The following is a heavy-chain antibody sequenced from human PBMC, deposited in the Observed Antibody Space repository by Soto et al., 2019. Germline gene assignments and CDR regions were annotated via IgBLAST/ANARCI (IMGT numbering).Heavy chain of an antibody. CDR2: IAPIFGTT. CDR3: ARPPSTTPNISYGVDV. CDR1: GGTFDNSV. J-gene: IGHJ6*02. V-gene: IGHV1-69*12. Sequence: QVQLVQSGAEVKKPGSSVKVSCKTSGGTFDNSVLSWVRQAPGQGLEWMGGIAPIFGTTTYAQKFQGRVTITADESTSAAYMALTSLRFEDTAVYFWARPPSTTPNISYGVDVWGQGTTVSVSS. D-gene: IGHD6-6*01.